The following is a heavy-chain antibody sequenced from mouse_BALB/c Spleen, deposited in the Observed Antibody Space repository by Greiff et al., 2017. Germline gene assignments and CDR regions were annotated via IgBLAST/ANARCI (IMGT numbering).Heavy chain of an antibody. CDR3: ARSTYDPYYAMDY. V-gene: IGHV3-2*02. J-gene: IGHJ4*01. CDR2: ISYSGST. Sequence: EVQLVESGPGLVKPSQSLSLTCTVTGYSITSDYAWNWIRQFPGNKLEWMGYISYSGSTSYNPSLKSRISITRDTSKNQFFLQLNSVTTEDTATYDCARSTYDPYYAMDYWGQGTSVTVSS. CDR1: GYSITSDYA. D-gene: IGHD2-3*01.